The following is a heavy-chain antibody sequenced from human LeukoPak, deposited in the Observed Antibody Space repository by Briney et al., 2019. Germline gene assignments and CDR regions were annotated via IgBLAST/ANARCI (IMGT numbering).Heavy chain of an antibody. Sequence: SETLSLTCTVSGGSISSYYWSWIRQPPGKGLEWIGYIYYSGSTNYNPSLKSRVTISVDTSKNQFSLKLSSVIAADTAVYYCARVTQDSSSWYYYFDYWGQGTLVTVSS. CDR3: ARVTQDSSSWYYYFDY. CDR2: IYYSGST. J-gene: IGHJ4*02. D-gene: IGHD6-13*01. V-gene: IGHV4-59*01. CDR1: GGSISSYY.